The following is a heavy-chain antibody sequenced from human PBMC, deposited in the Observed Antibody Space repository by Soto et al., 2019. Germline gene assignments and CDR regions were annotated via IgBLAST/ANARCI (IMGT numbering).Heavy chain of an antibody. D-gene: IGHD6-13*01. CDR2: INAANGDT. V-gene: IGHV1-3*01. Sequence: ASVKVSFKACGYTFTSYGIHWLRQAPGQRLEWMGWINAANGDTKYSPKFQGRVTITRDTSASTAYMELSSLRSEDTAVYYCVRRHVSATGIDWFDPWGQGTLVTVSS. CDR3: VRRHVSATGIDWFDP. CDR1: GYTFTSYG. J-gene: IGHJ5*02.